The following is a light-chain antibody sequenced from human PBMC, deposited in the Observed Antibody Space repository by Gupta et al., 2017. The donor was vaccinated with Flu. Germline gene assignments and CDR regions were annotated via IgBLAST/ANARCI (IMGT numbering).Light chain of an antibody. Sequence: SFVLRQPPSASVAPGKTVTITCGGNNIGSKSVHWYHQKPGQAPVLVVYDNSDRPSGIPERFSGSKSGNSATLTISGVEAGDEADYFCQVWDGFSGQGVFGGGTKLTVL. CDR3: QVWDGFSGQGV. J-gene: IGLJ2*01. V-gene: IGLV3-21*03. CDR2: DNS. CDR1: NIGSKS.